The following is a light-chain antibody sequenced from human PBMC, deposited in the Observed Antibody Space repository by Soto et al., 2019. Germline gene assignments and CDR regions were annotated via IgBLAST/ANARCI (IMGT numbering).Light chain of an antibody. CDR2: EVS. J-gene: IGLJ2*01. CDR1: RSDVGGYNY. CDR3: SSYTSSSTPYVV. V-gene: IGLV2-14*01. Sequence: QSALTQPASVSGSPGQSITISCTGTRSDVGGYNYVSWYQQHPDKAPKLMIYEVSNRPSGVSNRFSGSKSGNTASLTISGLQAEDEADYYCSSYTSSSTPYVVFGGGTKLTVL.